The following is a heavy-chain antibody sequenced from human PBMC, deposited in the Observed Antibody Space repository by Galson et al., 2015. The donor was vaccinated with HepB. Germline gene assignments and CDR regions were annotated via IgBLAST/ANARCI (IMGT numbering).Heavy chain of an antibody. V-gene: IGHV6-1*01. J-gene: IGHJ5*02. Sequence: CAISGDSVFSNSVAWNWIRQSPSRGLAWLGRTCYRSKWYNDYAESVKSRMTIKPDTSKNEFSLQLNAVTPEDTAVYYCARDPSGSYWGRWLDLWGQGISVTAAS. CDR3: ARDPSGSYWGRWLDL. CDR2: TCYRSKWYN. CDR1: GDSVFSNSVA. D-gene: IGHD1-26*01.